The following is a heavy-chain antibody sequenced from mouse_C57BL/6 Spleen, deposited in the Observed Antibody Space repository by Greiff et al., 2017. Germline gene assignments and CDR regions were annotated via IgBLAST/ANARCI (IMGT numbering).Heavy chain of an antibody. Sequence: QVQLQQPGAELVKPGASVKLSCKASGYTFTSYWMHWVKQRPGQGLEWIGMIHPNSGSTNYNEKFKSKATLTVDKSSSTAYMQLSSLTSEDSAVYYCARNDDDGYYFDYWGQGTTLTVSS. J-gene: IGHJ2*01. D-gene: IGHD2-4*01. CDR3: ARNDDDGYYFDY. CDR2: IHPNSGST. V-gene: IGHV1-64*01. CDR1: GYTFTSYW.